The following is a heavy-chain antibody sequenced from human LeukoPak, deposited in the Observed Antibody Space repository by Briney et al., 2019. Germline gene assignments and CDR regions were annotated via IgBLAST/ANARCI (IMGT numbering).Heavy chain of an antibody. CDR1: GYSICIGFS. Sequence: PSETLSLTCAVSGYSICIGFSWAWIRQPPGKELEWIGSIYPSGSTYYNPSLKSRVTLSPDTSKNQFSLKVNSMTTADTAVYYCARFDHIWEKYGMDAFDVWGQGTMVTVSS. CDR3: ARFDHIWEKYGMDAFDV. D-gene: IGHD3-16*01. V-gene: IGHV4-38-2*01. CDR2: IYPSGST. J-gene: IGHJ3*01.